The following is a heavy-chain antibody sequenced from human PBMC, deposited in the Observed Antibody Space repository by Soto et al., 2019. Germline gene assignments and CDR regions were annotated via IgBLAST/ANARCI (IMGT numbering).Heavy chain of an antibody. CDR2: LSGSGIGK. J-gene: IGHJ4*02. V-gene: IGHV3-23*01. Sequence: GGSLRLSCAAYGFSVKSYAMSWLRQAPGKGLEWVSVLSGSGIGKEYADSVKGRFTISRDNSRNTLYLQMTGLRVEDTAVYYCANGLNYFEYCGQGNQVTGSS. CDR3: ANGLNYFEY. CDR1: GFSVKSYA.